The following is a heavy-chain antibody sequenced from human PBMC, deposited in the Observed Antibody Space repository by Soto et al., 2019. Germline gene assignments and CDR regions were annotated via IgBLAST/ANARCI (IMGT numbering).Heavy chain of an antibody. V-gene: IGHV3-33*01. CDR2: IWYDGSNK. CDR3: ARTIVVVPAAYYYYGMDV. CDR1: GFTFSSYG. D-gene: IGHD2-2*01. J-gene: IGHJ6*02. Sequence: GGSLRLSCAASGFTFSSYGMHWVRQAPGKGLEWVAVIWYDGSNKYYADSVKGRFTISRDNSKNTLYLQMNSLRAEDTAVYYCARTIVVVPAAYYYYGMDVWGQGTTVTVSS.